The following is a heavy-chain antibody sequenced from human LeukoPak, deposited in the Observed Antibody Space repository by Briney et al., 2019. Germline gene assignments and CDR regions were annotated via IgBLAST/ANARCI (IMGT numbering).Heavy chain of an antibody. V-gene: IGHV3-11*01. CDR3: AREGSSGWYRYFDY. J-gene: IGHJ4*02. D-gene: IGHD6-19*01. Sequence: KPGGSLRLSCAASGFTFSDYYMSWIRQAPGKGLEWVSYISSSGSTIYYADSVKGRFTISRDNSKNTLYLQMNSLRAEDTAVYYCAREGSSGWYRYFDYWGQGTLVTVSS. CDR1: GFTFSDYY. CDR2: ISSSGSTI.